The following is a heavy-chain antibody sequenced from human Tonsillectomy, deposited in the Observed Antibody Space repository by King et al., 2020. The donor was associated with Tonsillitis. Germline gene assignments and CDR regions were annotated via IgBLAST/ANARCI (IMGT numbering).Heavy chain of an antibody. CDR3: AKDIFPWRGQYVLDY. J-gene: IGHJ4*02. D-gene: IGHD2-2*01. Sequence: VQLVESGGGLVQPGRSLRLSCAASGFTFDDYAMHWVRHAPGKGLEWVSGISWNSGSIGYADSVKGRFSISRDNAKNSLYLQMNSLRAEDTALYYCAKDIFPWRGQYVLDYWGQGTLVTVSS. V-gene: IGHV3-9*01. CDR1: GFTFDDYA. CDR2: ISWNSGSI.